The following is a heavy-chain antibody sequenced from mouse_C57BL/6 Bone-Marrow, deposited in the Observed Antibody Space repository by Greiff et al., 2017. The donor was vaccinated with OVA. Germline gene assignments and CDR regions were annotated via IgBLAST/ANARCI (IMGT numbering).Heavy chain of an antibody. CDR3: AIYNDYGDWYFDV. Sequence: VQLQQSGAELVKPGASVKLSCTASGFNIKDYYMHWVKQRTEQGLEWLGRIDPEDGETKYALKFPGNATISADTSSNTAFLQLSSLTSEDTAVYYSAIYNDYGDWYFDVWGTGTTVTVTS. V-gene: IGHV14-2*01. CDR2: IDPEDGET. CDR1: GFNIKDYY. D-gene: IGHD2-4*01. J-gene: IGHJ1*03.